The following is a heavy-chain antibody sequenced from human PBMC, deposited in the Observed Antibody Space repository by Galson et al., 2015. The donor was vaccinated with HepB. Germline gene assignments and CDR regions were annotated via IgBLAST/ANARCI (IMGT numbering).Heavy chain of an antibody. CDR3: ARDHVGSGYYYFDL. Sequence: SLRLSCAASGFTFDDYGMSWVRQAPGKGLEWVSGIVGKGDSTGYADSVKGRFVISRDNAKNSLYLQMDSLRVEDTALYYCARDHVGSGYYYFDLWGQGTLVTVSS. V-gene: IGHV3-20*04. D-gene: IGHD3-3*01. CDR1: GFTFDDYG. CDR2: IVGKGDST. J-gene: IGHJ4*02.